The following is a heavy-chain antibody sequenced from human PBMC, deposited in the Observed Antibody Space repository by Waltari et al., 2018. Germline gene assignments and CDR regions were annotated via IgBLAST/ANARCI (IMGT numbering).Heavy chain of an antibody. CDR1: GGSFSGYY. J-gene: IGHJ6*02. Sequence: VQLQQWGAGLLKPSETMSLTCAVYGGSFSGYYSSRIRQPPGKGLEWIGESNHSGGTNYNPSLKSRVTISVDTSKNQFSPKLSSVTAADTAVYYCARGRAYYYGSGIPRDYGMDVWGQGTTVTVSS. CDR2: SNHSGGT. CDR3: ARGRAYYYGSGIPRDYGMDV. D-gene: IGHD3-10*01. V-gene: IGHV4-34*01.